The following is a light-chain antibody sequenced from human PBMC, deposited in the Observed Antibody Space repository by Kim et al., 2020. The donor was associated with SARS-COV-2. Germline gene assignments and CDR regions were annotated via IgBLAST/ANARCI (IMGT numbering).Light chain of an antibody. J-gene: IGLJ1*01. Sequence: SYELTQPPSVSVSPGQTASITCSGDKLGDKYACWYQQKPGQSPVLVIYQYSKRPSGIPERFSGSNSGNTATLTISGTQAMDEADYYCQAWDSSTAFFFG. CDR3: QAWDSSTAFF. CDR2: QYS. CDR1: KLGDKY. V-gene: IGLV3-1*01.